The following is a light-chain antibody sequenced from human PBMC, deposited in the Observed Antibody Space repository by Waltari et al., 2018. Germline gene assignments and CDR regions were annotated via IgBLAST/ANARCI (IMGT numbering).Light chain of an antibody. Sequence: DIQMTQSPSSLSASVGDRVTITCRASQTISIYLNWYQQKPGKAPKRLIYAASTLQSGVPSRFSGSGSGTDFTLTISRLQPEDSATYYCQQSYGVPWTFGQGANVEIK. CDR2: AAS. CDR1: QTISIY. V-gene: IGKV1-39*01. CDR3: QQSYGVPWT. J-gene: IGKJ1*01.